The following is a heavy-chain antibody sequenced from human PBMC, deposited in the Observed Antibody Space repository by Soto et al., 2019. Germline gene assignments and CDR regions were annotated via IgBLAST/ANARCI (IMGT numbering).Heavy chain of an antibody. CDR1: GYTFTSYY. D-gene: IGHD6-13*01. J-gene: IGHJ4*02. Sequence: QVQLVQSGAEVKKPGASVKVSCKASGYTFTSYYMHWVRQAPGQGLEWMGIINPSGGSTNYAQKFQGRFTMTRDTSTSTVYMDLSSLRSEDTAVYYWARLLAAGDYWGQGTVVTVSS. CDR2: INPSGGST. V-gene: IGHV1-46*01. CDR3: ARLLAAGDY.